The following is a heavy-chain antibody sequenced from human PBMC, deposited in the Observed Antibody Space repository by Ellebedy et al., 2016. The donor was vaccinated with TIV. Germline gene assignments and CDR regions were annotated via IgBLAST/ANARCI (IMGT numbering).Heavy chain of an antibody. CDR1: GFTVSTTY. V-gene: IGHV3-53*01. CDR2: IYRSGST. CDR3: AKGRGGGSDSSAPRYYFDS. Sequence: GESLKISCAASGFTVSTTYMSWVRRAPGKGLEWVSIIYRSGSTHYADSVEGRFIISRDNSKKTLYLQMNSLRAEDTAVYYCAKGRGGGSDSSAPRYYFDSWGLGTLVTVSS. D-gene: IGHD6-19*01. J-gene: IGHJ4*02.